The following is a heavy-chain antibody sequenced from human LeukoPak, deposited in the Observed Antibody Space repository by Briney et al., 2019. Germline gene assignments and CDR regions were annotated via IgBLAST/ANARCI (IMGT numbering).Heavy chain of an antibody. J-gene: IGHJ4*02. CDR1: GFTFGTFD. D-gene: IGHD3-10*01. V-gene: IGHV3-23*01. CDR3: VRHSEGSFDY. CDR2: LACLDASCTE. Sequence: GGSLRLSCAASGFTFGTFDMSWVRRAPGKGLEWVSTLACLDASCTEYYSDSVKGRFSISRDKAKSTLSLQVNSLRVEDTAMYYCVRHSEGSFDYWGQGTLVTVSS.